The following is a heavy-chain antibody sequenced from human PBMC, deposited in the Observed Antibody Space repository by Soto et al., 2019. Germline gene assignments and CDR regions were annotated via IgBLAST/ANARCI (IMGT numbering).Heavy chain of an antibody. V-gene: IGHV4-59*01. CDR1: GGSISSYY. D-gene: IGHD3-9*01. CDR2: IYYSGST. Sequence: PSETLSLTCTVSGGSISSYYWSWIRQPPGKGLEWIGYIYYSGSTNYNPSLKSRVNISVDTSKNQFSQKLSTVTAADTAVYYCARDHQLRYFDPPGSYYYYGMDVWGQGTTVTVS. CDR3: ARDHQLRYFDPPGSYYYYGMDV. J-gene: IGHJ6*02.